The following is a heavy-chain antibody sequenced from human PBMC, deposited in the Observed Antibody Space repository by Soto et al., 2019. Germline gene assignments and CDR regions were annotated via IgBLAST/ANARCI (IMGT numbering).Heavy chain of an antibody. J-gene: IGHJ4*02. CDR3: AHRVLRTVFGLVTTTAIYFDF. Sequence: QITLNESGPTQVKPRQTLTLTCTFSGISLTTSGVGVGWIRQSPGKDPEWLALIYWDDDKRYSPSLKSRLTITKDTSKNQVVLTMADLDPADTATYYCAHRVLRTVFGLVTTTAIYFDFWGQGTPVAVSS. CDR2: IYWDDDK. CDR1: GISLTTSGVG. V-gene: IGHV2-5*02. D-gene: IGHD3-3*01.